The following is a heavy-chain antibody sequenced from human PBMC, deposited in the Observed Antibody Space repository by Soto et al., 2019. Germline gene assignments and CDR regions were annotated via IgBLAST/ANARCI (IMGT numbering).Heavy chain of an antibody. D-gene: IGHD5-12*01. Sequence: QLQLQESGPGLVKPSETLSLTCTVSGDSISSSTYFWGWVRQPPGKGLEWIGSIYYSGSTYYNPSLKSGVTISVDKYKTKFSVKLSSVTAADTAVYYYARIASGYDSHLFDYWGQGTLVTVSS. CDR3: ARIASGYDSHLFDY. CDR1: GDSISSSTYF. CDR2: IYYSGST. V-gene: IGHV4-39*07. J-gene: IGHJ4*02.